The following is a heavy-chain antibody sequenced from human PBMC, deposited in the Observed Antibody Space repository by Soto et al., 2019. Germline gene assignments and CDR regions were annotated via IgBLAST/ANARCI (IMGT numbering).Heavy chain of an antibody. CDR3: ARDRSGRLQVVYFDY. D-gene: IGHD2-15*01. Sequence: EVQLVESGGGLVKPGGSLRLSCAASGFTFSSYSMNWVRQAPGKGLEWVSSISSSSSYIYYADSVKGRFTISRDNAKNSLYLQMNSLRAEDTAVYYCARDRSGRLQVVYFDYWGQGTLVTVSS. V-gene: IGHV3-21*01. J-gene: IGHJ4*02. CDR2: ISSSSSYI. CDR1: GFTFSSYS.